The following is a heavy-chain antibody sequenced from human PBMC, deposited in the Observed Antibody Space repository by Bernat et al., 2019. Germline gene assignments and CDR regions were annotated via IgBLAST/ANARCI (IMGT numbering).Heavy chain of an antibody. D-gene: IGHD6-13*01. CDR3: ARESYSSPRY. J-gene: IGHJ4*02. CDR1: GYTFTRYG. Sequence: QVQLVQSGAEVKKPGASVKVSCKASGYTFTRYGIGWVRQAPGQGLEWMGRINPNSGGTNYAQKFQGRVTMTRDTSISTAYMELSRLRSDDTAVYYCARESYSSPRYWGQGTLVTVSS. CDR2: INPNSGGT. V-gene: IGHV1-2*06.